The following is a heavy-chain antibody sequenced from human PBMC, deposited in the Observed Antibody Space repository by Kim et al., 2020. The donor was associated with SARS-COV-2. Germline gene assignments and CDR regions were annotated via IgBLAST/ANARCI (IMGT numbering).Heavy chain of an antibody. D-gene: IGHD1-26*01. Sequence: TYNRDSVKGRFTISRDTSKNTLYLQMNSLRAEDTAVYYCARSGGRIPVYWGQGTLVTVSS. J-gene: IGHJ4*02. CDR2: T. V-gene: IGHV3-53*01. CDR3: ARSGGRIPVY.